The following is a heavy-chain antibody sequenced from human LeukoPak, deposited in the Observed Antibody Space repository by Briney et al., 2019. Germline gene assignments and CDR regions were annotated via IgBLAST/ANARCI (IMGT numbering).Heavy chain of an antibody. V-gene: IGHV3-74*01. CDR1: GFTFSSYW. J-gene: IGHJ3*02. Sequence: PGGSLRLSCAASGFTFSSYWMHWVRQGPGKGLVWVSRISTDGSSTNSADSVKGRFTISRDNAKNTLYLQMNSLRAEDTAVYYCVREYSSSSGRAFDIWGQGTMVTVSS. CDR2: ISTDGSST. D-gene: IGHD6-6*01. CDR3: VREYSSSSGRAFDI.